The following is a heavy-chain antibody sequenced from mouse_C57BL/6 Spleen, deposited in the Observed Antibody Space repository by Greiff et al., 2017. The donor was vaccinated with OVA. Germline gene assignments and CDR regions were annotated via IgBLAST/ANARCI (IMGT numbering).Heavy chain of an antibody. CDR3: ARWGNYSNAMDY. Sequence: VQLQQSGAELVKPGASVKISCKASGYAFSSYWMNWVKQRPGKGLEWIGQIYPGDGDTNYNGKFKGKATLTADKSSSTAYMQLSSLTSEDSAVYFCARWGNYSNAMDYWGQGTSVTVSS. CDR2: IYPGDGDT. J-gene: IGHJ4*01. D-gene: IGHD2-5*01. CDR1: GYAFSSYW. V-gene: IGHV1-80*01.